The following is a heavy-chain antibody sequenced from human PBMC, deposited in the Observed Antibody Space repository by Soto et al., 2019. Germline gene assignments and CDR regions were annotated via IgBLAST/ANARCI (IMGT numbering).Heavy chain of an antibody. CDR2: IIPIFGTA. J-gene: IGHJ6*02. CDR1: GGTFSSYA. D-gene: IGHD5-12*01. Sequence: GASVKVSCKASGGTFSSYAISWVRQAPGQGLEWMGGIIPIFGTANYAQKFQGRVTITADESTSTAYMELSSLRSEDTAVYYCASGVVATETLYYYYYGMDVWGQGTTVTVSS. CDR3: ASGVVATETLYYYYYGMDV. V-gene: IGHV1-69*13.